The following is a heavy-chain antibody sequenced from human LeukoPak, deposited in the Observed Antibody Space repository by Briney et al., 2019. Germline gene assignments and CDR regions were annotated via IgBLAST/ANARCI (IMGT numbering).Heavy chain of an antibody. Sequence: GGSLRLSCVAPGCTFSNKWRSWVSESPPKGMKRVANINQDGSEKYYVDSVKGRFTISRDNAENSVYLQMNSLRAEDTAVYHCARLGTVTRARFDYWGQGSLVTVSS. CDR3: ARLGTVTRARFDY. V-gene: IGHV3-7*01. CDR1: GCTFSNKW. J-gene: IGHJ4*02. D-gene: IGHD4-17*01. CDR2: INQDGSEK.